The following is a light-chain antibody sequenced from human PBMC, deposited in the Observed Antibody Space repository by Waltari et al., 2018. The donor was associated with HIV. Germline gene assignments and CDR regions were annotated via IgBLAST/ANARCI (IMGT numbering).Light chain of an antibody. J-gene: IGLJ3*02. CDR3: CSYAGSSTWV. V-gene: IGLV2-23*02. CDR1: SSDVGIYNL. Sequence: QSALTQPASVSGSPGQSITISCSGTSSDVGIYNLVSWYQQHPGKAPKRMIYEVTQRPSGVSNRFSGSKSGNTASLTISGLQAEDEADYYCCSYAGSSTWVFGGGTKLTVL. CDR2: EVT.